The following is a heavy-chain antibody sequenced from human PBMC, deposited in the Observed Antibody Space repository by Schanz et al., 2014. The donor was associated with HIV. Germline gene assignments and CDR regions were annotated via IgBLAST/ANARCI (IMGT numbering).Heavy chain of an antibody. J-gene: IGHJ6*02. CDR2: ISSSSSYT. V-gene: IGHV3-21*01. CDR3: ARVSQITHIVVVTASLVDV. D-gene: IGHD2-21*02. CDR1: GFTLSSFT. Sequence: VQLVESGGGVVQPGRSLRLSCAASGFTLSSFTMNWVRQAPGKGLEWVSSISSSSSYTYYADSVKGRFAISRDNAKNSLFLQMNSLRAEDTAVYYCARVSQITHIVVVTASLVDVWGQGTTVTVSS.